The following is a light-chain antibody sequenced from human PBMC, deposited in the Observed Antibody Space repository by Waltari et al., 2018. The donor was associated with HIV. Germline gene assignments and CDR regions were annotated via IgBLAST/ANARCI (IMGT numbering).Light chain of an antibody. CDR3: ASWDDSLNGVI. CDR2: STD. J-gene: IGLJ2*01. Sequence: QSVLTQPPSVSAAPGQGVVISCSGGRSNIGSNTANWYHHLPGTAPKLLLYSTDKRPAGVPDRFSGSKSGTSASLAITGLQSEDEGVYYCASWDDSLNGVIFGGGTKVTVL. CDR1: RSNIGSNT. V-gene: IGLV1-44*01.